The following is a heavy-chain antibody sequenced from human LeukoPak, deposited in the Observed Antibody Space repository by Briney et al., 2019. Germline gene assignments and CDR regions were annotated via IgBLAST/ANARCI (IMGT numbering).Heavy chain of an antibody. CDR2: IYTSGST. Sequence: SQTLSLTCTVSGGSISSGSYYWSWIRQPAGKGLEWIGRIYTSGSTNYNPSLKSRVTISVDTSKNQFSLKLSSATAADTAVYYCARSPDYYDSSGLDYWGQGTLVTVSS. CDR1: GGSISSGSYY. CDR3: ARSPDYYDSSGLDY. D-gene: IGHD3-22*01. J-gene: IGHJ4*02. V-gene: IGHV4-61*02.